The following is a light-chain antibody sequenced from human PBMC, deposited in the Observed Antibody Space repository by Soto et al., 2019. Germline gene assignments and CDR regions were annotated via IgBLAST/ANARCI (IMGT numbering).Light chain of an antibody. CDR1: QTISSW. V-gene: IGKV1-5*03. CDR2: KAS. J-gene: IGKJ1*01. CDR3: QHYNSYSEA. Sequence: DIQMTQSPSTLSGSVGDRVTITCRASQTISSWFAWYQQKPGKAPKLLIYKASTLKSGVPSRFSGSGSGTEFTLTISSLQPDDFATYYCQHYNSYSEAFGQGTKGELK.